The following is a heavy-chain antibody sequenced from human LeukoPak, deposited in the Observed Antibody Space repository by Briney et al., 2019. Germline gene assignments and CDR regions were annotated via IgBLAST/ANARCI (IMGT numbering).Heavy chain of an antibody. Sequence: GGSLRLSCAASGFTVSSNYMSWVRQAPGKGLEWVSVIYSGGTTYYADSVKGRFTISRDNAKNTVHLQMNSLRVEDTAVYYCTRDLAYWGQGTLVTVSS. CDR2: IYSGGTT. V-gene: IGHV3-53*01. CDR3: TRDLAY. J-gene: IGHJ4*02. CDR1: GFTVSSNY.